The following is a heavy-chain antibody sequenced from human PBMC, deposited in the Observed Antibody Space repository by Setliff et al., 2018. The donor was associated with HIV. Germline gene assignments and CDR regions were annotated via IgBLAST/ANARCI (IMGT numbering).Heavy chain of an antibody. D-gene: IGHD3-22*01. CDR2: IYYSGST. CDR1: GGSISSYY. Sequence: SETLSLTCTVSGGSISSYYWSWIRQPPGKGLEWIGYIYYSGSTNYNPSLKSRITISVDTSKNQFSLKLSSVTAADTAVYYCAREATYYYDGSGYYYFDYWGRGALVTVSS. CDR3: AREATYYYDGSGYYYFDY. J-gene: IGHJ4*02. V-gene: IGHV4-59*01.